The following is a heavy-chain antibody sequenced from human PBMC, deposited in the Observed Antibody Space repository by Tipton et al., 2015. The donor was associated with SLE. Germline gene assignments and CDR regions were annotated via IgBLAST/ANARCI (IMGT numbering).Heavy chain of an antibody. CDR3: ARVGDQRLYYYSSMDV. Sequence: GSLRLSCAASGLNFGIFGINWVRQIPGRGLEWLAISYRGGPTYYADSVKGRFTVSRDESTSTLYLQMDSLTGGDTAVYYCARVGDQRLYYYSSMDVWGKGTAVTVSS. CDR1: GLNFGIFG. CDR2: ISYRGGPT. D-gene: IGHD2-21*02. J-gene: IGHJ6*03. V-gene: IGHV3-23*03.